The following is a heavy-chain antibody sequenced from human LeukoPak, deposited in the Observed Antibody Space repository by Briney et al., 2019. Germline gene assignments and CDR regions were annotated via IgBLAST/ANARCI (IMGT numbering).Heavy chain of an antibody. CDR2: IYYSGST. V-gene: IGHV4-61*01. Sequence: SGTLSLTCAVSGGSISSSNWWSWIRQPPGKGLEWIGYIYYSGSTNCNPSLKSRVTISVDTSKNQLSLKLSSVTAADTAVYYCARAVGSGSLFAFDIWGQGTMVTVSS. CDR3: ARAVGSGSLFAFDI. D-gene: IGHD3-10*01. CDR1: GGSISSSNW. J-gene: IGHJ3*02.